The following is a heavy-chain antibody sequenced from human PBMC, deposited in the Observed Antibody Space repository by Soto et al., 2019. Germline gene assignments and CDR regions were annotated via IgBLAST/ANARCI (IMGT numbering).Heavy chain of an antibody. CDR1: GYSFLNYW. CDR2: IYPDDSET. J-gene: IGHJ3*02. Sequence: GESLKISCKGSGYSFLNYWIGWVRQMPGKDLEWIGIIYPDDSETRYSPSFQGRVTISVDRSITTTYLQWNTLQASDTAMYYCARRSDYGDYNDAFDIWGQGTMVTVS. D-gene: IGHD4-17*01. CDR3: ARRSDYGDYNDAFDI. V-gene: IGHV5-51*01.